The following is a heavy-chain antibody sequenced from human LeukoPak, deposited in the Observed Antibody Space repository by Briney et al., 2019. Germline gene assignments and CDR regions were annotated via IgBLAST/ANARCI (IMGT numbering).Heavy chain of an antibody. D-gene: IGHD3-9*01. Sequence: ASVKVSCKASGYTFTGYYMHWVRQAPGQGLEWMGWINPNSGGTNYAQKFQGRVTMTRNTSISTAYMELSSLRSEDTAVYYCARVLFYDIRDYYGMDVWGQGTTVTVSS. CDR3: ARVLFYDIRDYYGMDV. V-gene: IGHV1-2*02. CDR1: GYTFTGYY. CDR2: INPNSGGT. J-gene: IGHJ6*02.